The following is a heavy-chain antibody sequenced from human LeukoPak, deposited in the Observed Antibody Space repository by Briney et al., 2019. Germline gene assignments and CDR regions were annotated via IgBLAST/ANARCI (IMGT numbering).Heavy chain of an antibody. CDR1: GFTFSDYY. D-gene: IGHD1-26*01. J-gene: IGHJ4*02. CDR3: ARARGSYSFDY. Sequence: GGSLRLSCAASGFTFSDYYMSWIRQAPGKGLEWVSDISNSGSTKYYADSVKGRCTISRDNAKNSLYLQVNSLRVEDTAVYYCARARGSYSFDYWGQGTLVTVSS. CDR2: ISNSGSTK. V-gene: IGHV3-11*01.